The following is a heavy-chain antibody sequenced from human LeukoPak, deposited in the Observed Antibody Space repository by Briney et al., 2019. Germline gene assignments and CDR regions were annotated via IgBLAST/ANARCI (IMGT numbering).Heavy chain of an antibody. CDR1: GFTFSRYT. J-gene: IGHJ4*02. Sequence: GGSLRLSCAASGFTFSRYTMNWVRQAPGKGLEWVSSISSGSSNIHYADSVKGRFTISRDNAKNSLYLQMNSLRAEDTAVYYCARGLTPGGGNSAAYWGQGTLVTVSS. V-gene: IGHV3-21*01. D-gene: IGHD4-23*01. CDR2: ISSGSSNI. CDR3: ARGLTPGGGNSAAY.